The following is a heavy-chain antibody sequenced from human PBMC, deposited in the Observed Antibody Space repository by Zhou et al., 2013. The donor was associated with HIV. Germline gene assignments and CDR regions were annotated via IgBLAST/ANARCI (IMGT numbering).Heavy chain of an antibody. J-gene: IGHJ4*02. CDR2: INTDGSII. CDR3: VAGFPFYLDN. Sequence: EVQLVESGGGLVQPGGSLRLSCAASGFTFSSYWMHWVRQAPGKGLVWVSRINTDGSIISYADSVKGRFIILRDNTANTMYLQMNSLRAEDTAVYYCVAGFPFYLDNWGQGTLVTVSS. V-gene: IGHV3-74*01. CDR1: GFTFSSYW.